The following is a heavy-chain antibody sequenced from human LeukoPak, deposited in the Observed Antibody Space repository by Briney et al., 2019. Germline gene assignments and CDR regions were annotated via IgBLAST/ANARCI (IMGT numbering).Heavy chain of an antibody. V-gene: IGHV3-66*01. Sequence: PGGSLRLSCAASGFTVTSSYMSWVRQGPGKGLEWVSLVYSDFTTYYTDSVKGRFTISRDNSKNTLYLQMNSLRAEDTAVYYCASGGYDSSGYYAYYFDYWGQGTLVTVSS. CDR1: GFTVTSSY. J-gene: IGHJ4*02. CDR2: VYSDFTT. D-gene: IGHD3-22*01. CDR3: ASGGYDSSGYYAYYFDY.